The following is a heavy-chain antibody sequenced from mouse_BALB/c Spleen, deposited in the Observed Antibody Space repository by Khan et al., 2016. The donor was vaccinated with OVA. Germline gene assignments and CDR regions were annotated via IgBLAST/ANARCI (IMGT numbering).Heavy chain of an antibody. D-gene: IGHD2-14*01. CDR2: ITSSGST. CDR1: GDSITSGY. V-gene: IGHV3-8*02. Sequence: EVQLQESGPSLVKPSQTLSLTCSVTGDSITSGYWNWIRKFPGNKLDYMGYITSSGSTYYHPSLTSRISITRDTSKNQYFLQLNSVTTEDTATYYCARWNYRYDGYFDYWGQGTTLTVPS. J-gene: IGHJ2*01. CDR3: ARWNYRYDGYFDY.